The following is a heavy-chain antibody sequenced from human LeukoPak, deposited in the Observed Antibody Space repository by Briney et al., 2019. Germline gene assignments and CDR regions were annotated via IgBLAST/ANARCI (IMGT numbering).Heavy chain of an antibody. Sequence: GGSLRLSCGASGFTFSSYTMNWVRQAPGKRLEWVSYISSSSSTIYYADSVKGRFTISRDNAKNSLYLQMNSLRAEDTAVYYCAREGPRGHTYDLTFGYWGQGTLVTVSS. CDR2: ISSSSSTI. CDR3: AREGPRGHTYDLTFGY. CDR1: GFTFSSYT. J-gene: IGHJ4*02. V-gene: IGHV3-48*01. D-gene: IGHD5-18*01.